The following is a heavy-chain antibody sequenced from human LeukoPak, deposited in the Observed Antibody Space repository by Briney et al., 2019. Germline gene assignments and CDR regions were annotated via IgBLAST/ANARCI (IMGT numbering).Heavy chain of an antibody. V-gene: IGHV3-20*04. CDR1: GFTLDDYG. Sequence: GGSLRLSCAASGFTLDDYGMSWVRQAPGKGLEWVSGINWNGGSTGYADSVKGRFTISRDNAKNSLYLQMHSLRAEDTALYYCARDHDYGDYYFDYWGQGTLVTVSS. D-gene: IGHD4-17*01. J-gene: IGHJ4*02. CDR2: INWNGGST. CDR3: ARDHDYGDYYFDY.